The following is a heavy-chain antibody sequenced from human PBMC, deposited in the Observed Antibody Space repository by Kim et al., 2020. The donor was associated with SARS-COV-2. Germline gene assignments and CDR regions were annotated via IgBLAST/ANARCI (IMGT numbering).Heavy chain of an antibody. J-gene: IGHJ5*02. CDR1: GFTVSSNY. CDR2: IYSGGST. D-gene: IGHD6-19*01. V-gene: IGHV3-53*01. CDR3: ARDWGEGIAVGNWFDP. Sequence: GGSLRLSCAASGFTVSSNYMSWVRQAPGKGLEWVSVIYSGGSTYYADSVKGRFTISRDNSKNTLYLQMNSLRAEDTAVYYCARDWGEGIAVGNWFDPWGQGTLVTVSS.